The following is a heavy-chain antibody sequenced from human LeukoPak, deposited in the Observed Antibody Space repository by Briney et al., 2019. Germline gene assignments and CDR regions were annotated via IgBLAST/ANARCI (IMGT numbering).Heavy chain of an antibody. D-gene: IGHD1-1*01. CDR2: VSSSSGTI. Sequence: PGGSLRLSCAASGFTFSSYAMSWVRQAPGKGPEWLSYVSSSSGTIYYADSVKGRFTISRDNGKNSLYLQMNSLRAEDTAVYYCAREYNGFDYWGQGTLVTVSS. CDR3: AREYNGFDY. J-gene: IGHJ4*02. CDR1: GFTFSSYA. V-gene: IGHV3-48*01.